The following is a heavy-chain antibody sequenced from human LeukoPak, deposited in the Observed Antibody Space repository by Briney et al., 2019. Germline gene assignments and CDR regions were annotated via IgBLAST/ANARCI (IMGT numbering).Heavy chain of an antibody. CDR2: ISPTGSTT. Sequence: GGSLRLSCTASGFSFSGHWMHWARQLPGKGLVWVSRISPTGSTTSYADSVKGRFTVSRDNAKNSLYLQMNSLRAEDTAVYYCARGFADFVWGSYPSSYWGQGILVTVSS. V-gene: IGHV3-74*01. CDR1: GFSFSGHW. D-gene: IGHD3-16*02. CDR3: ARGFADFVWGSYPSSY. J-gene: IGHJ4*02.